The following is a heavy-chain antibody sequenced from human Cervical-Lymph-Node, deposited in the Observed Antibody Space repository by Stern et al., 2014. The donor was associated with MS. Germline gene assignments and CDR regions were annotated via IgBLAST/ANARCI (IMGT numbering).Heavy chain of an antibody. J-gene: IGHJ4*02. CDR3: AKWSVGSGSSS. CDR2: INVGNGNT. D-gene: IGHD3-10*01. V-gene: IGHV1-3*01. CDR1: GYTFTSYP. Sequence: QVQLVQSGAEVKKPGASVKVSCKASGYTFTSYPLHWVRQAPGQGPEWMGWINVGNGNTKYSQKFQDRVSITWDTSTSTTYMGLTSLISEDTAVYFCAKWSVGSGSSSWGQGTLVTVSS.